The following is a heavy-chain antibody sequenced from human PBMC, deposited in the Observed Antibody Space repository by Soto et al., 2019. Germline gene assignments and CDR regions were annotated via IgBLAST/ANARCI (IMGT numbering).Heavy chain of an antibody. D-gene: IGHD2-15*01. Sequence: GGSLRLSCAASGFTFSSFHMNWVRQAPGRGLEWVAYITSSSDTIFYSDSVKGRFTISRDNGKNSLFLQMNSLRDEDTAVYYCGRVVVVTPRGYYYAMDVGGKGPRVTVSS. J-gene: IGHJ6*04. CDR1: GFTFSSFH. CDR2: ITSSSDTI. V-gene: IGHV3-48*02. CDR3: GRVVVVTPRGYYYAMDV.